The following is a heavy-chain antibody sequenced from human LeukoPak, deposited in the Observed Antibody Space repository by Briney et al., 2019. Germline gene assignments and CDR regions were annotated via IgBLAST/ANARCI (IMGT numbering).Heavy chain of an antibody. V-gene: IGHV4-59*08. CDR2: IYYSGST. CDR3: ARHAYDRSGYSYFDY. J-gene: IGHJ4*02. Sequence: SETLSLTCTVSGGSISSYYWSWIRQPPGKGLEWIGFIYYSGSTNYNPSLKSRVTISVDTSKNQFSLKLSSVTAADTAVYYCARHAYDRSGYSYFDYWGQGTLVTVSS. CDR1: GGSISSYY. D-gene: IGHD3-22*01.